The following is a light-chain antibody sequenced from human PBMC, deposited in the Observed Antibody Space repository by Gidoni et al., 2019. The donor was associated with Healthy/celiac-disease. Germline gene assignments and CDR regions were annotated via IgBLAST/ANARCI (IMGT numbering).Light chain of an antibody. CDR1: QSA. Sequence: EIVLTPSPGTLSLPPVERAALSCRASQSAAPRLLIYGASSRANGVPDRFSGSGSGTDFTLTISRLEPEDFAVYYCQQYGSSPPWTFGQGTKVEIK. CDR2: GAS. CDR3: QQYGSSPPWT. J-gene: IGKJ1*01. V-gene: IGKV3-20*01.